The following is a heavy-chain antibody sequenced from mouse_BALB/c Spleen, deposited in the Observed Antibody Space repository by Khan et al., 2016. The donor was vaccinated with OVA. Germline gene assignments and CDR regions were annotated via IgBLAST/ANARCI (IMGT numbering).Heavy chain of an antibody. J-gene: IGHJ3*01. CDR2: ISSAGDYT. D-gene: IGHD4-1*01. V-gene: IGHV5-6*01. CDR3: ASHLTESFAY. CDR1: GFIFSTYG. Sequence: EVQRVESGGDLVKPGGSLKLSCAASGFIFSTYGMSWVRQIPDKRLEWVATISSAGDYTYYPDNVKGRFTISRDNAKNTLYLQMSSLQSEDAARFYCASHLTESFAYWGQGTLVTVST.